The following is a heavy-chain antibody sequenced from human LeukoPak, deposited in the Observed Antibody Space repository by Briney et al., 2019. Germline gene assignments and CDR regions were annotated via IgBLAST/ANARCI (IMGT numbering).Heavy chain of an antibody. D-gene: IGHD5-12*01. Sequence: TPSLTCTVSGGSISSGGYYWSGIRQHPGKVLEWIGYIYYSGSTYYNPSLKSRVASSLDSSKNQFSLLLSSVTAADTAVYYCARASSYSGYDAYYFEYWGQRHVVPVSS. CDR2: IYYSGST. CDR3: ARASSYSGYDAYYFEY. V-gene: IGHV4-31*03. CDR1: GGSISSGGYY. J-gene: IGHJ4*02.